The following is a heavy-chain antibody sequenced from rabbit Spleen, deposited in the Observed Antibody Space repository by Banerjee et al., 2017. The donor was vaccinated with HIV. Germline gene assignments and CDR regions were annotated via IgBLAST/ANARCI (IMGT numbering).Heavy chain of an antibody. CDR1: GFSFSSGYD. CDR3: ARDYADYGGWPNLNL. Sequence: QEQLEESGGDLVKPGASLTLTCKASGFSFSSGYDMCWVRQAPGKGLEWIACIYNGDGSTYYASWVNGRFTISRSTSLNTVTLQMTSLTAADTATYFCARDYADYGGWPNLNLWGQGTLVTVS. J-gene: IGHJ4*01. CDR2: IYNGDGST. V-gene: IGHV1S47*01. D-gene: IGHD2-1*01.